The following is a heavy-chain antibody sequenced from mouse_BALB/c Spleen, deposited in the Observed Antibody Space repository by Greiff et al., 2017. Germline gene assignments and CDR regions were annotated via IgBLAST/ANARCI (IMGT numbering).Heavy chain of an antibody. CDR2: ISSGSSTI. CDR3: ARGDYDDY. D-gene: IGHD2-4*01. Sequence: EVHLVESGGGLVQPGGSRKLSCAASGFTFSSFGMHWVRQAPEKGLEWVAYISSGSSTIYYADTVKGRFTISRDNPKNTLFLQMTSLRSEDTAMYYCARGDYDDYWGQGTTLTVSS. CDR1: GFTFSSFG. J-gene: IGHJ2*01. V-gene: IGHV5-17*02.